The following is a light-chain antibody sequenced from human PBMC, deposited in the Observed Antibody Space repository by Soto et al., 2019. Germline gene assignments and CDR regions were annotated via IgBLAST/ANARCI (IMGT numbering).Light chain of an antibody. V-gene: IGKV1-39*01. CDR2: AAS. CDR3: QRSYSTPST. J-gene: IGKJ1*01. CDR1: QSICSY. Sequence: DIQMTQSPSSLSASVGDRVTITCRASQSICSYLNWYQQKPGQAPKLLIYAASSLQSGVPSRFSGSGSGTDFTLTISRLHPEDVATYYCQRSYSTPSTSAQGTKAEIK.